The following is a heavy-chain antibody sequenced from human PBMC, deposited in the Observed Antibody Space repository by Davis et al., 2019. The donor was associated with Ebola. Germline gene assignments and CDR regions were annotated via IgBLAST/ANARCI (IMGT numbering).Heavy chain of an antibody. CDR1: GFTFSSYW. CDR3: ARMGKSYYDSLWDY. Sequence: GGSLRLSCAASGFTFSSYWISWVRQMPGKGLEWMGRIDPSDSYTNYSPSFQGHVTISADKSISTAYLQWSSLKASDTAMYYCARMGKSYYDSLWDYWGQGTLVTVSS. J-gene: IGHJ4*02. CDR2: IDPSDSYT. D-gene: IGHD3-10*01. V-gene: IGHV5-10-1*01.